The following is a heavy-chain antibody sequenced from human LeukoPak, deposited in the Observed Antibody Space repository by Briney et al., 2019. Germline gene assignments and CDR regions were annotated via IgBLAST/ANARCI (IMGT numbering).Heavy chain of an antibody. Sequence: GESLKISCKVSGYSFTSYWIGWVRQMPGKGLEWMGIIYPGDSDTRYRPSFQGHVTISADKSISTAYLQWSSLKASDTAMYYCARLGGSSWQAARYWGQGTLVTVSS. CDR2: IYPGDSDT. J-gene: IGHJ4*02. CDR3: ARLGGSSWQAARY. D-gene: IGHD6-13*01. V-gene: IGHV5-51*01. CDR1: GYSFTSYW.